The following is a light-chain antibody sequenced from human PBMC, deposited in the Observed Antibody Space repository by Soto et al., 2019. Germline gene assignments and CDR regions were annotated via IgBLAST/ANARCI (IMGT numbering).Light chain of an antibody. Sequence: DIVMTQSPDSLAVSLGERATINCKSSQSVLYNSNNKNYLAWYQQKPGQAPKMLIYWASTRESGVPDRFSGSGSGTNFTLTVSSLQAEDGAVYYCQRYRSSPFTFGPGTKVDIK. CDR3: QRYRSSPFT. V-gene: IGKV4-1*01. CDR2: WAS. CDR1: QSVLYNSNNKNY. J-gene: IGKJ3*01.